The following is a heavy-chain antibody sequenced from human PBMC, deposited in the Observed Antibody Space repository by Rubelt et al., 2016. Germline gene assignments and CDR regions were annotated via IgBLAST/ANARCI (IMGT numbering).Heavy chain of an antibody. D-gene: IGHD3-9*01. J-gene: IGHJ5*02. Sequence: QVQLQESGPRLVRPSEALSLTCTVSGDSLSGSYWTWMRQRPGEGLEWIGSIHYEGTTLYKQSLTRRLAISVDTSHNQFSLRRTAGGGSDTATYVGARHEGDIAGDNGCDLWGPGILVSVSS. CDR2: IHYEGTT. CDR3: ARHEGDIAGDNGCDL. CDR1: GDSLSGSY. V-gene: IGHV4-59*08.